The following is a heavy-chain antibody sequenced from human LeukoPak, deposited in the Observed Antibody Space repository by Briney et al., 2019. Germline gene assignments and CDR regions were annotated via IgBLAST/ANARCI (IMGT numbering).Heavy chain of an antibody. J-gene: IGHJ4*02. CDR2: IRYDGSNK. V-gene: IGHV3-30*02. CDR1: GFTFSSYG. Sequence: PGWSLRLSRAASGFTFSSYGMHWVRQAPAKGLEGVAFIRYDGSNKHYPHSVKGRFTISRDSPKNTLYLQMNSLTAEHTAVYYCAKKTGGVAYSFDYWGQGTLVTVSS. D-gene: IGHD2-8*01. CDR3: AKKTGGVAYSFDY.